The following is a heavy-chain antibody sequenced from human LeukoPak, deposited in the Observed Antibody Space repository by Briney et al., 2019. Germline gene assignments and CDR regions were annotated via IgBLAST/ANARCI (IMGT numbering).Heavy chain of an antibody. CDR2: IKQDGSDK. CDR3: ATDRFYNLNV. D-gene: IGHD5-24*01. V-gene: IGHV3-7*01. J-gene: IGHJ6*02. CDR1: GFTFSNFW. Sequence: GGSLRLSCGASGFTFSNFWMGWVRQAPGKGLEWVANIKQDGSDKYYVDSVKARFTISRDNAKNSLYLQINSLRAEDTAIYYCATDRFYNLNVWGQGTAVTVSS.